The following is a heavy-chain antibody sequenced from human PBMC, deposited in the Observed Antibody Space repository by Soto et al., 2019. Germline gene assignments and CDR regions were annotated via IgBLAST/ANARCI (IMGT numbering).Heavy chain of an antibody. V-gene: IGHV1-3*01. CDR2: INAGNGNT. CDR3: ARASAYDFWSGYYYY. Sequence: GASVKVSCKASGYTFTSYAMHWVRQAPGQRLEWMGWINAGNGNTKYSQKFQGRVTITRDTSASTAYMELSSLRSEDTAVYYCARASAYDFWSGYYYYWGQGTLVTVPS. CDR1: GYTFTSYA. D-gene: IGHD3-3*01. J-gene: IGHJ4*02.